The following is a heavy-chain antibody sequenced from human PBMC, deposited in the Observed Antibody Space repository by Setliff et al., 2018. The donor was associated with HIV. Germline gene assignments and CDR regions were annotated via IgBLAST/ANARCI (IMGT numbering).Heavy chain of an antibody. CDR3: ARGDYSDSTGYEGLDS. CDR1: SGSFSGYR. Sequence: PSETLSLTCAVYSGSFSGYRWTWIRQPPGKGLEWIGDITHSGSTTYNPSLRSRVTISVDTSKNQFSLKLNSVTAADTAVCYCARGDYSDSTGYEGLDSWGRGTLVTVSS. V-gene: IGHV4-34*01. J-gene: IGHJ4*02. D-gene: IGHD3-22*01. CDR2: ITHSGST.